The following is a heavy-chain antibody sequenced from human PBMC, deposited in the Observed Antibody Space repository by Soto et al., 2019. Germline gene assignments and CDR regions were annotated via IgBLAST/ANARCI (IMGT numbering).Heavy chain of an antibody. CDR2: INANSGDT. CDR1: GYIFTGHY. J-gene: IGHJ4*02. Sequence: ASVKVSCKASGYIFTGHYMHWVRQAPGQGLEWMGWINANSGDTNYAQNFQGWVTMTRDTSISTAYLELSRLRYDDTAVYYCARPITMVRGVIIPYFDYWRQGTLVTVSS. V-gene: IGHV1-2*04. D-gene: IGHD3-10*01. CDR3: ARPITMVRGVIIPYFDY.